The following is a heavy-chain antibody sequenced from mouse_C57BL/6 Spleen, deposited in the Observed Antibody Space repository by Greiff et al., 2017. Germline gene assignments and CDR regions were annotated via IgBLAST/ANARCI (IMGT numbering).Heavy chain of an antibody. Sequence: DVKLQESGPVLVKPGASVKMSCKASGYTFTDYYMNWVKQSHGKSLEWIGVINPYNGGTSYNQKFKGKATLTVDKSSSTAYMELNSLTSEDSAVYYCARRGFTTVVGLDYWGQGTTLTVSS. CDR1: GYTFTDYY. CDR2: INPYNGGT. CDR3: ARRGFTTVVGLDY. V-gene: IGHV1-19*01. J-gene: IGHJ2*01. D-gene: IGHD1-1*01.